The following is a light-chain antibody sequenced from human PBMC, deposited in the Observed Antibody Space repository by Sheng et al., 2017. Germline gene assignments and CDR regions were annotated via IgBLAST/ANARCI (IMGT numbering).Light chain of an antibody. Sequence: QSALTQPASVSGSPGQSITISCSGSSSDVGTYSLVSWYQQYPGKAPKLMIYEGTKRPSGVSNRFSASKSGNTASLTISGLQAEDEADYYCCSYTTSPNWVFGGGTKLTVL. J-gene: IGLJ3*02. CDR3: CSYTTSPNWV. CDR1: SSDVGTYSL. V-gene: IGLV2-23*01. CDR2: EGT.